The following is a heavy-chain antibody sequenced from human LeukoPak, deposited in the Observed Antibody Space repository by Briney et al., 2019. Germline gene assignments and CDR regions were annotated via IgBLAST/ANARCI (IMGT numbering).Heavy chain of an antibody. CDR2: MNHSGST. D-gene: IGHD6-13*01. V-gene: IGHV4-34*01. J-gene: IGHJ5*02. CDR1: GGSFSGYY. CDR3: AREAVTGIAAAGIGFDP. Sequence: SETLSLTCAVYGGSFSGYYWSWIRQPPRKGLEWIGEMNHSGSTNYNPSLTSRVTISVDTSKDKFSLKLSSVTAADTAVYYCAREAVTGIAAAGIGFDPWGQGTLVTVSS.